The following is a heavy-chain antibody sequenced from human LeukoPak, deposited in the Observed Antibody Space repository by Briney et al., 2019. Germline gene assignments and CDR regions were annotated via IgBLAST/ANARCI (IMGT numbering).Heavy chain of an antibody. CDR2: INPNSGGT. CDR3: ARAVGHYMDV. Sequence: ASVKVSCKAPVYTFTGYYMHWVRQAPGQGLEWMGWINPNSGGTNYAQTFQGRVTMTRDTSISTAYMELSRPRSDDTAVYYCARAVGHYMDVWGKGTTVTVSS. V-gene: IGHV1-2*02. D-gene: IGHD3-10*01. J-gene: IGHJ6*03. CDR1: VYTFTGYY.